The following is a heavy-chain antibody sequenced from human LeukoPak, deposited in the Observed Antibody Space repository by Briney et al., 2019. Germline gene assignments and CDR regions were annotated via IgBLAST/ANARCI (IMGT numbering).Heavy chain of an antibody. J-gene: IGHJ4*02. V-gene: IGHV3-21*01. CDR3: ARDLGVSSGHDY. CDR2: ISSSSSYI. CDR1: GFTFSSYS. D-gene: IGHD6-19*01. Sequence: KAGGSLRLSCAASGFTFSSYSMNWVRQAPGKGLGWVSSISSSSSYIYYADSVKGRFTISRDNAKNSLYLQMNSLRAEDTAVYYCARDLGVSSGHDYWGQGTLVTVSS.